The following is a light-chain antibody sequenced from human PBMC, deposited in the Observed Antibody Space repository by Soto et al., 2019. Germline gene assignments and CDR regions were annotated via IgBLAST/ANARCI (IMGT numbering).Light chain of an antibody. CDR1: LTISIY. Sequence: DIQMTQSPSSLSASVGDRVTVTCRSNLTISIYLNWYQQKPGKAPNLLIYAASSLKSGVPSRFSGSGSGTDFTLTISSLQREDFATYYCQHSYSTPPTFSGGTKVEI. CDR2: AAS. V-gene: IGKV1-39*01. J-gene: IGKJ4*01. CDR3: QHSYSTPPT.